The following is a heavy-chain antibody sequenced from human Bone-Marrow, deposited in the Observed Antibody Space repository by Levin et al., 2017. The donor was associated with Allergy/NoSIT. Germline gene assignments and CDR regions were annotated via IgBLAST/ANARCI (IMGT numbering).Heavy chain of an antibody. CDR1: GGTFSSYA. Sequence: PAASVKVSCKASGGTFSSYAISWVRQAPGQGLEWMGGIIPIFGTANYAQKFQGRVTITADESTSTAYMELSSLRSEDTAVYYCASKRGPIAVAGTYYYYYYGMDVWGQGTTVTVSS. D-gene: IGHD6-19*01. CDR2: IIPIFGTA. CDR3: ASKRGPIAVAGTYYYYYYGMDV. V-gene: IGHV1-69*13. J-gene: IGHJ6*02.